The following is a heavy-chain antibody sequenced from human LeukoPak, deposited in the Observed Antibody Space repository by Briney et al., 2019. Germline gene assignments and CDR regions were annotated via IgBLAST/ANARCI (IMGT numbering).Heavy chain of an antibody. V-gene: IGHV3-30*03. CDR1: GFTFSSYG. CDR2: ISYDGSNK. CDR3: ARDGGGIVVVPAAIDYFDY. J-gene: IGHJ4*02. D-gene: IGHD2-2*02. Sequence: GRSLRLSCAASGFTFSSYGMHWVRQAPGKGLEWVAVISYDGSNKYYADSVKGRFTISRDNSKNTLYLQMNSLRAEDTAVYYCARDGGGIVVVPAAIDYFDYWGQGTLVTVSS.